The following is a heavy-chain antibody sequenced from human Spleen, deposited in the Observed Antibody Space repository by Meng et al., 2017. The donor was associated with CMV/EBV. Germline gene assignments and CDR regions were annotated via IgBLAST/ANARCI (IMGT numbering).Heavy chain of an antibody. CDR1: GFIFSSYG. D-gene: IGHD5-24*01. CDR2: IWYDGSNK. J-gene: IGHJ4*02. CDR3: ARGPGDGYNSNYFDY. V-gene: IGHV3-33*01. Sequence: GGSLRLSCAASGFIFSSYGMHWVRQTPGKGLEWVAVIWYDGSNKYYADSVKGRFTISRDNSKNTLYLQMNTLRAEDTAVFYCARGPGDGYNSNYFDYWGQGMVVTVSS.